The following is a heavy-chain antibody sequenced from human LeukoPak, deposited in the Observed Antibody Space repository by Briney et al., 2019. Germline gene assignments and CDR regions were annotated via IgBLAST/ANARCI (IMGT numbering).Heavy chain of an antibody. CDR2: ISSSGTTI. CDR1: GLTFSDYY. J-gene: IGHJ4*02. V-gene: IGHV3-11*04. D-gene: IGHD3-22*01. CDR3: AIQITTMVVVPYFDY. Sequence: GGSLRLSCAASGLTFSDYYMTWIRQAPGKGLEWVSFISSSGTTIYSADSVRGRFTVSRDNTKNLLFLHMNSLRAEDTAVYYCAIQITTMVVVPYFDYWGQGTLVTVSS.